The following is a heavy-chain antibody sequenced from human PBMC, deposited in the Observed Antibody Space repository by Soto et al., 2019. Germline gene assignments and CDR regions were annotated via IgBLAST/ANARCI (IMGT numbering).Heavy chain of an antibody. J-gene: IGHJ4*02. CDR1: GFTFRGYY. Sequence: GGSLRLAWAAAGFTFRGYYMSWIRQAPGKGLEGVSYISSSGSTRYYADSVKGRFTISRDNAKNSLYLQMNSLRAEDTAVYYCARYYSDSSGSPTWGQGTLVTVSS. D-gene: IGHD3-22*01. CDR3: ARYYSDSSGSPT. V-gene: IGHV3-11*01. CDR2: ISSSGSTR.